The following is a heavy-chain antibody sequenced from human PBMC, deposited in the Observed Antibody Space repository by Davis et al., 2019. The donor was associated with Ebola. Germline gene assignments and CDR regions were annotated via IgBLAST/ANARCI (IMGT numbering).Heavy chain of an antibody. J-gene: IGHJ6*02. V-gene: IGHV3-21*01. Sequence: GGSLRLSCAASGFTFSSYSMNWVRQAPGKGLEWVSSISSSSSYIYYADSVKGRFTISRDNAKNTLYLQMGSLRAEDMAVYYCAREGRDGYNSTRDYYYYYGMDVWGQGTTVTVSS. CDR1: GFTFSSYS. CDR3: AREGRDGYNSTRDYYYYYGMDV. CDR2: ISSSSSYI. D-gene: IGHD5-24*01.